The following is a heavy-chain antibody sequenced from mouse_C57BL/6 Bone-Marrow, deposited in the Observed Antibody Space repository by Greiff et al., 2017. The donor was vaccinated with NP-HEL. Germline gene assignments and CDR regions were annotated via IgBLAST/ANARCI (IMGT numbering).Heavy chain of an antibody. Sequence: EVQLVESGPGLAKPSQTLSLTCSVTGYSITSDYWNWIRKFPGNKLEYMGYISYSGSTYYNPSLKSRISITRDTSKTQYYLQLNSVTTEDPATYCCARSPLWLRRNYYAIDYWGQGTSVTVSS. CDR2: ISYSGST. V-gene: IGHV3-8*01. CDR1: GYSITSDY. D-gene: IGHD2-2*01. J-gene: IGHJ4*01. CDR3: ARSPLWLRRNYYAIDY.